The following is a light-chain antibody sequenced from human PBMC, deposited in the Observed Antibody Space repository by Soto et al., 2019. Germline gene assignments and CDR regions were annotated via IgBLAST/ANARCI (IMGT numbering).Light chain of an antibody. CDR1: QSISSW. J-gene: IGKJ2*01. CDR3: QHYNSYSPRT. V-gene: IGKV1-5*01. Sequence: DIQMTQSPSTLSASVGNRVTITCRASQSISSWLAWYQQKPGKAPKLLIYDASSLESGVLSRFSGSGSGTEFPLTISSLQPDDFATYYCQHYNSYSPRTFGQGTKLEIK. CDR2: DAS.